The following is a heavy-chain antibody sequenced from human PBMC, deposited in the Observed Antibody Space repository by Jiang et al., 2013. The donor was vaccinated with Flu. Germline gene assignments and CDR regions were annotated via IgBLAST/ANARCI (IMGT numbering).Heavy chain of an antibody. Sequence: GTNYAQKFQGRVTMTXDTSISTAYMELSRLRSDDTAVYYCARGGRKMATIGGFDYWGQGTLVTVSS. D-gene: IGHD5-24*01. V-gene: IGHV1-2*02. J-gene: IGHJ4*02. CDR3: ARGGRKMATIGGFDY. CDR2: GT.